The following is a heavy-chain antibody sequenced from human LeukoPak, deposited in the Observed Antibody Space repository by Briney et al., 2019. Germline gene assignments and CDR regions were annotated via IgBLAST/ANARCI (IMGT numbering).Heavy chain of an antibody. Sequence: ASVKVSCKASGGTFSSYAISWVRQAPGQGLEWMGGIIPIFGTANYAQKFQGRVTITTDESTSTAYMELSSLRSEDTAVYYCARVSPDYYDSSGYPAGWYYYMDVWGKGTTVTVSS. CDR3: ARVSPDYYDSSGYPAGWYYYMDV. D-gene: IGHD3-22*01. J-gene: IGHJ6*03. CDR2: IIPIFGTA. V-gene: IGHV1-69*05. CDR1: GGTFSSYA.